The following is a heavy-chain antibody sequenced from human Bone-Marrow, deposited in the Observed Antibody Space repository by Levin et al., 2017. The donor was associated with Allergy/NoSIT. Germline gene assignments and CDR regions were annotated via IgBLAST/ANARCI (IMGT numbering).Heavy chain of an antibody. CDR2: ISYDSTNK. CDR1: GFSFNTYA. J-gene: IGHJ6*01. V-gene: IGHV3-30*04. D-gene: IGHD2-15*01. CDR3: ARTKGFCSGGHCPDYYYYGMDG. Sequence: GESLKISCAASGFSFNTYAMHWVRQAPGKGLEWVAVISYDSTNKYYTDSVKGRFTISRDNPKNTLYLQMNSLRADDTAVYYCARTKGFCSGGHCPDYYYYGMDGWGQGTTVTVSS.